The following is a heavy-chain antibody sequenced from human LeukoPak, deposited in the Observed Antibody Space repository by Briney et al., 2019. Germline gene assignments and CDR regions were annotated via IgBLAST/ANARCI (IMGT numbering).Heavy chain of an antibody. D-gene: IGHD6-6*01. CDR1: GYTFTGYY. Sequence: ASVKVSCKASGYTFTGYYMHWVRQAPGQGLEWMGRINPNSGGTNYAQKFQGRVTMTRDTSISTAYMELSRLRSDDTAVYYCARGGTYSSSSEFDYWGQGTLVTVSS. CDR2: INPNSGGT. J-gene: IGHJ4*02. V-gene: IGHV1-2*06. CDR3: ARGGTYSSSSEFDY.